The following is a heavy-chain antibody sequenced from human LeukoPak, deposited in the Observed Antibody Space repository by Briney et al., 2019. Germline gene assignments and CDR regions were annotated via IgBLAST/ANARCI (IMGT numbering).Heavy chain of an antibody. CDR2: FDPDDGET. Sequence: ASVKVSCKVSGYTLTELSMHWVRQAPGKGLEWMGGFDPDDGETIYAQKFQGRVTMTEDTSTDTAYMELSSLRSEDTAVYYCATELPSGGAAYNWFDPWGQGTLVTVSS. CDR3: ATELPSGGAAYNWFDP. CDR1: GYTLTELS. J-gene: IGHJ5*02. V-gene: IGHV1-24*01. D-gene: IGHD3-10*01.